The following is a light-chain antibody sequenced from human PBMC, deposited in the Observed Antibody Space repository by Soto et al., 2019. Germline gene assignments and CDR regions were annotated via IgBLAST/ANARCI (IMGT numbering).Light chain of an antibody. J-gene: IGKJ4*01. CDR2: AAS. CDR1: ESISRN. V-gene: IGKV3-15*01. Sequence: EIVMTQSPATLSVSPGERAALSCRASESISRNLAWYHQKPGQAPRLLIYAASTRATGIPARFSGSGSGTEFTLTISSLQSEDSAVYYCQQYARWPLTFGGGTKVEIK. CDR3: QQYARWPLT.